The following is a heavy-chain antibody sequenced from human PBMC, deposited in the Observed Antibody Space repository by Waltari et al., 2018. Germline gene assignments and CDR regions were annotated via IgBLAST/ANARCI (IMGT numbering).Heavy chain of an antibody. V-gene: IGHV3-48*04. CDR3: TRDLYGSGGDYFDP. J-gene: IGHJ4*02. CDR1: GFTFSSYS. D-gene: IGHD6-19*01. Sequence: EVQLVESGGGLVQPGGSPRLACAASGFTFSSYSMNWVRQAPGKGLEWVSYISSSSSTIYYADSVKGRFTISRDNAKNSLFLQMNSLRAEDTAVYYCTRDLYGSGGDYFDPWGQGTLVTVSS. CDR2: ISSSSSTI.